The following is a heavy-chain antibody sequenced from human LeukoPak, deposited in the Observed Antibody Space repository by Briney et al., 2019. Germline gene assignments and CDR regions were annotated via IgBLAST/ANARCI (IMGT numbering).Heavy chain of an antibody. J-gene: IGHJ6*03. D-gene: IGHD3-10*01. Sequence: SEALSLTCAVYGGSFSGYYWSWIRQPPGKGLEWIGKINHSGSTNYNPSLKSRVAISVDTSKNQFSLKLSSVTAADTAVYYCARMVRGGLYYYYYMDVWGKGTTVTVSS. V-gene: IGHV4-34*01. CDR2: INHSGST. CDR1: GGSFSGYY. CDR3: ARMVRGGLYYYYYMDV.